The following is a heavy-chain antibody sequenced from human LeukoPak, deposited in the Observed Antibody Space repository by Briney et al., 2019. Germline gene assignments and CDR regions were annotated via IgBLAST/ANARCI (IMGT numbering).Heavy chain of an antibody. J-gene: IGHJ4*02. CDR3: ARHHRVGWFWELLQTYYFDS. D-gene: IGHD3-10*01. V-gene: IGHV4-34*01. CDR1: GGSFSGYY. Sequence: SETLSLTCAVYGGSFSGYYWSWIRQPPGKGLEWLGEINHSGSTNYNPSRKSRVTISVDTSKNQFSLRLSSVTTADTAVYYCARHHRVGWFWELLQTYYFDSWGQGTLVTVSS. CDR2: INHSGST.